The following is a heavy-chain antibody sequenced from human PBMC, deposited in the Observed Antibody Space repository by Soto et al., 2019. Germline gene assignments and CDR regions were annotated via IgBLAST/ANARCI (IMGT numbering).Heavy chain of an antibody. CDR2: IIPIFGTA. J-gene: IGHJ4*02. CDR1: GGTFSSYA. V-gene: IGHV1-69*13. D-gene: IGHD3-22*01. CDR3: ARNPAHYYDSSNFDY. Sequence: GASVKVSCKASGGTFSSYAISWVRQAPGQGLEWMGGIIPIFGTANYAQKFQGRVTITADESTSTAYMELSSLRSEDTAVYYCARNPAHYYDSSNFDYWGQGTLVTVSS.